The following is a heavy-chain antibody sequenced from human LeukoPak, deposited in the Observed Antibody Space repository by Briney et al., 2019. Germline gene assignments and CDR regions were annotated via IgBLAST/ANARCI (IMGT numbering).Heavy chain of an antibody. CDR2: ISSSSSTI. J-gene: IGHJ4*02. V-gene: IGHV3-48*01. CDR1: GFTFNTYS. CDR3: AGKVSGSPGGFDY. D-gene: IGHD1-26*01. Sequence: PGGSLRLSCAASGFTFNTYSMNWVRQAPGKGLEWVSYISSSSSTIYYADSVKGRFTISRDNAKNSLYLQMDSLRAEDTAMYYCAGKVSGSPGGFDYWGQGTLVTVSS.